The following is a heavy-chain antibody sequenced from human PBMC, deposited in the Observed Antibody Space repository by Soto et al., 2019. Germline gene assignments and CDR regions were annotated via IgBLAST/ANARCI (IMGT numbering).Heavy chain of an antibody. V-gene: IGHV3-23*01. CDR2: ISGSGGST. D-gene: IGHD1-26*01. J-gene: IGHJ4*02. CDR1: GFTFSSYA. Sequence: EVQLLESGGGLVQPGGSLRLSCAASGFTFSSYAMRWVRQAPVKGLEWVSAISGSGGSTYYADSVKGRFTISRDNSKNTLYLQMSRRRAEDAAVYYCARRGSGSYYDCWGQGTLVTVSS. CDR3: ARRGSGSYYDC.